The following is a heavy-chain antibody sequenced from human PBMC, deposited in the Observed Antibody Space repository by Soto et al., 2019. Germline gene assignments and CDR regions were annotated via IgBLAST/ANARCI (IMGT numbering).Heavy chain of an antibody. J-gene: IGHJ6*03. Sequence: QITLKESGPTLVKPTQTLTLTCTFSGFSLSTSGVGVAWVRQPPGKALQWLALIYWDDDKRYSPSLKSRLTITKDSSKNQVVLTLTNMDPVDTATYYCAHTAPDHGEFYYMDVWGKGTTVTVSS. V-gene: IGHV2-5*02. D-gene: IGHD4-17*01. CDR2: IYWDDDK. CDR3: AHTAPDHGEFYYMDV. CDR1: GFSLSTSGVG.